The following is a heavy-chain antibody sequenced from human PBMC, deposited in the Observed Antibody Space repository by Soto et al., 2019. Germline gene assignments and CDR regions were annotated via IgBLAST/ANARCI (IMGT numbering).Heavy chain of an antibody. CDR2: IWYDGSNK. J-gene: IGHJ4*02. V-gene: IGHV3-33*01. D-gene: IGHD6-13*01. Sequence: QVQLVESGGGVVQPGRSLRLSGAASGFTFSSYGMHWVREAPGKGLEWVAVIWYDGSNKYYADSVKGRFTISRDNSKNTLYLQMNSLRAEDTAVYYCARDSSSWSFDYWGQGTLVTVSS. CDR1: GFTFSSYG. CDR3: ARDSSSWSFDY.